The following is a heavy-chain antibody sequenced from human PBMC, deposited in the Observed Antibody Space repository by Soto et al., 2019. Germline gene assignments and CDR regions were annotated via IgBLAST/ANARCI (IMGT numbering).Heavy chain of an antibody. Sequence: GGSLRLSCAASGFTFDDYAMHWVRQAPGKGLEWVSGISWNSGSIGYADSVKGRFTISRDNAKNSLYLQMNSLRAEDTALYYCAKDMFLRVTTAFDIWGQGTMVTVSS. CDR1: GFTFDDYA. V-gene: IGHV3-9*01. CDR2: ISWNSGSI. CDR3: AKDMFLRVTTAFDI. J-gene: IGHJ3*02. D-gene: IGHD4-17*01.